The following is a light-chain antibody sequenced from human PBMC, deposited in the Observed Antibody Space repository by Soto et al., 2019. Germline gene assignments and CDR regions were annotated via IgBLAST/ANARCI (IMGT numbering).Light chain of an antibody. CDR1: QSVSSN. CDR3: QQYNNWART. J-gene: IGKJ1*01. CDR2: GAS. V-gene: IGKV3-15*01. Sequence: EIVMTQSPATLSVSPGERATLSCRASQSVSSNLAWYQQKPGQAPRLLIYGASTRATGIPARFSGSGSGTDFTLTISSLQSEAFAVYYCQQYNNWARTFGQGTKVEIK.